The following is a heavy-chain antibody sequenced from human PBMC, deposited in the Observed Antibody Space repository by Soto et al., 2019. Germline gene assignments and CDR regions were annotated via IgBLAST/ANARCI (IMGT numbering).Heavy chain of an antibody. Sequence: QIQLVQSGAEVKKSGASVKVSCKASGYNLATYGMHWVRQAPGQRLEWMGWINAVNGDTKYSQKFKGRVTISTDTSASTAYMELSSLTSEDTAVYYCARPLGYCVGGNCYEGSDYYGMDDWGPGTTVIVSS. D-gene: IGHD2-15*01. J-gene: IGHJ6*02. V-gene: IGHV1-3*01. CDR3: ARPLGYCVGGNCYEGSDYYGMDD. CDR2: INAVNGDT. CDR1: GYNLATYG.